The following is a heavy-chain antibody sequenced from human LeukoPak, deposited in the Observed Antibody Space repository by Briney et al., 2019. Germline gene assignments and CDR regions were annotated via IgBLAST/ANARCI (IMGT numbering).Heavy chain of an antibody. CDR3: ARGYSGYYYMDV. Sequence: SETLSLTCTVSGGSISRDYWSWIRQPPGKGLEWIGYIYYSGSTNYNPSLKSQVTISVDTSKNQFSLKLSSVTAADTAVYYCARGYSGYYYMDVWGKGTTVTVSS. V-gene: IGHV4-59*01. D-gene: IGHD2-15*01. CDR2: IYYSGST. J-gene: IGHJ6*03. CDR1: GGSISRDY.